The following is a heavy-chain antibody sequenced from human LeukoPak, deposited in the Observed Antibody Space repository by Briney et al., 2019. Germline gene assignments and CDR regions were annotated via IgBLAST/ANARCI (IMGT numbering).Heavy chain of an antibody. Sequence: PSETLSLTCTVSGGSISSYYWSWIRQPPGKGLEWIGYIYYSGSTNYNPSLKSRVTISVDTSKSQFSLRLSSVTAADTAVYYCARLYGSGSYSQYYYYGMDVWGQGTTVTVSS. CDR2: IYYSGST. CDR1: GGSISSYY. J-gene: IGHJ6*02. CDR3: ARLYGSGSYSQYYYYGMDV. D-gene: IGHD3-10*01. V-gene: IGHV4-59*08.